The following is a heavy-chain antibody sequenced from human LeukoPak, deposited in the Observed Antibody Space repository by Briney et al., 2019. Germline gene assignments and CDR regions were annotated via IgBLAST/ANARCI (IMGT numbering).Heavy chain of an antibody. J-gene: IGHJ4*02. CDR2: IYHSGST. D-gene: IGHD3-3*01. V-gene: IGHV4-4*02. CDR1: GGSISSSNW. Sequence: SETLSLTCAVSGGSISSSNWWSWVRQPPGKGLEWIGEIYHSGSTNYNPSLKSRVTISVDKSKNQFSLKLSSVTAADTAVYYCARVGEWYPSYFDYWGQGTLVTVSS. CDR3: ARVGEWYPSYFDY.